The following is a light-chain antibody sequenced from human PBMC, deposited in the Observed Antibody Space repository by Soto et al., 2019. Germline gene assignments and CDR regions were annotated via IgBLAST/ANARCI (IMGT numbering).Light chain of an antibody. CDR1: QSVSNN. CDR2: GAS. Sequence: EIVMTQSPATLSVSPWERATLSCRASQSVSNNLAWYQQKPGHAPRLLIYGASTRATGIPARFSGSGSGTEFTLTINSLQSEDFAVYYCQQYNNWPPWTFGQGTKVDIK. V-gene: IGKV3-15*01. J-gene: IGKJ1*01. CDR3: QQYNNWPPWT.